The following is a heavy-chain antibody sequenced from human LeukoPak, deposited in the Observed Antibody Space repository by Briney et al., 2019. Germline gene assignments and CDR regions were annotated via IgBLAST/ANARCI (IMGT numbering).Heavy chain of an antibody. J-gene: IGHJ4*02. Sequence: SETLSLTCSVSGVSITSNYWSWIRQPPGKGLEWLGYTHHSGATSYNPSLKSRSTMSLDTSNNQFSLRLSSVTAADTAVYYCARSSEHSYGDFDYWGQGNLVTVSS. CDR1: GVSITSNY. V-gene: IGHV4-59*01. CDR3: ARSSEHSYGDFDY. D-gene: IGHD5-18*01. CDR2: THHSGAT.